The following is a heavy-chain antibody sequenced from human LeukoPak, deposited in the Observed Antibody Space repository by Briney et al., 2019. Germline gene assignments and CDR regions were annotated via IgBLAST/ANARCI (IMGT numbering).Heavy chain of an antibody. V-gene: IGHV1-18*01. J-gene: IGHJ6*03. Sequence: ASVTVSCKASGYTFTSFGISWVRQAPGQRLTWMGWISAYNGNTDHAQNFQGRVTMTTDTSTSTAYTELRSLGSDDTAVYYCARDLGYYASGTYARDYYYYMDVWGKGTTVTVSS. D-gene: IGHD3-10*01. CDR1: GYTFTSFG. CDR2: ISAYNGNT. CDR3: ARDLGYYASGTYARDYYYYMDV.